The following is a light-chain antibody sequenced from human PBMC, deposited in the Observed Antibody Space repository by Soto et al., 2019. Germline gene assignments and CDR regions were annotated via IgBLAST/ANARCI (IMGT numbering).Light chain of an antibody. V-gene: IGLV2-14*01. Sequence: QSALTQPRSVSGSPGQSVTISCTGTSSDVGGYNYVSWYQQHPGKAPKLMIYEVSNRPSGVSNRFSGSKSGNTASLTISGLQAEDEADYYCSSYTSSSTLVFGGGTKVTVL. CDR1: SSDVGGYNY. J-gene: IGLJ2*01. CDR2: EVS. CDR3: SSYTSSSTLV.